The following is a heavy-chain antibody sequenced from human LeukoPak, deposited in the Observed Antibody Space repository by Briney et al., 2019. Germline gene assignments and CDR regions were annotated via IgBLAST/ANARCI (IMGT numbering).Heavy chain of an antibody. V-gene: IGHV1-69*04. CDR3: ARDWVSDYDSSGYFDY. Sequence: ASVKVSCKASGGTFSSYAISWVRQAPGQGLEWMGRIIPILGIANYAQRFQGRVTITADKSTSTAYMELSSLGSEDTAVYYCARDWVSDYDSSGYFDYWGQGTLVTVSS. J-gene: IGHJ4*02. CDR2: IIPILGIA. D-gene: IGHD3-22*01. CDR1: GGTFSSYA.